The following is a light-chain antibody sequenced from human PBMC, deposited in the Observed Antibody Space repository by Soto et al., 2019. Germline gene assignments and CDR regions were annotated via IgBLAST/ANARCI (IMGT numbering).Light chain of an antibody. Sequence: VLTQSPGTLSLSPGARATLSCRASQSVSSSYLAWYQLKPGQAPRPLIYGASNRATGIPDRFSGSGSGTDFTLTISRLEPEDFAVYYCQQYGSSGTFGQGTKVDIK. CDR2: GAS. J-gene: IGKJ1*01. V-gene: IGKV3-20*01. CDR3: QQYGSSGT. CDR1: QSVSSSY.